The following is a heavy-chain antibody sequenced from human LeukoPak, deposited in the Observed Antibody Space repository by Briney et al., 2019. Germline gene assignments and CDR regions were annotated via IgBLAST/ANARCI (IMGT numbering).Heavy chain of an antibody. D-gene: IGHD3-10*01. V-gene: IGHV3-33*08. CDR3: ARVRGASYYYYYGMDV. CDR1: GFTFSSYG. J-gene: IGHJ6*02. Sequence: PGGSLRLSCSASGFTFSSYGMHWVRQAPGKGLEWVAVIWYDGSNKYYADSVKGRFTISRDNSKNTLYLQMNSLRAEDTAVYYCARVRGASYYYYYGMDVWGQGTTVTVSS. CDR2: IWYDGSNK.